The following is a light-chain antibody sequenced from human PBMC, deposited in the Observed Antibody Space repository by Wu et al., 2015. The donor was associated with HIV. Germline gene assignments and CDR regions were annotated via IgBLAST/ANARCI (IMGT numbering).Light chain of an antibody. V-gene: IGKV3-15*01. CDR1: QSVRSN. CDR3: QQYSSSPIT. J-gene: IGKJ5*01. CDR2: AAS. Sequence: EIVMTQSPATLSVSPGDRATLFCRASQSVRSNLAWYQQKPGQAPRLLMYAASTRATGIPARFRGSGSGTEFTLTISSLQSEDFAVYYCQQYSSSPITFGPGTRLEIK.